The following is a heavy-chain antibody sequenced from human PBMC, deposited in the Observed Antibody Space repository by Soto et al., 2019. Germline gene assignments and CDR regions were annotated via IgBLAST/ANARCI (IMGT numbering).Heavy chain of an antibody. J-gene: IGHJ4*02. CDR2: IYHSGST. CDR1: GGSISSGGYS. V-gene: IGHV4-30-2*01. CDR3: ARLGVATRYFDY. D-gene: IGHD5-12*01. Sequence: KPSETLSLTCAVSGGSISSGGYSWSWIRQPPGKGLEWIGYIYHSGSTYYNPSLKSRVTISVDRSKNQFSLKLSSVTAADTAVYYCARLGVATRYFDYWGQGTLVTVSS.